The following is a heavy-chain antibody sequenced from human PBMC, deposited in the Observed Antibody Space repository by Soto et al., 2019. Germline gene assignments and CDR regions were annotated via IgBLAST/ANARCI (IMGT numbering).Heavy chain of an antibody. Sequence: SETLSLTCVVSGYSISSGYYWAWVRQPPGKELEWIGSIYHSVKTYYKPSLRSRVTVSVDTSKNQFSMKLISVTAADTAVYYCARDKRVTMIGGWFDRWGNGILV. V-gene: IGHV4-38-2*02. CDR1: GYSISSGYY. CDR2: IYHSVKT. D-gene: IGHD3-22*01. CDR3: ARDKRVTMIGGWFDR. J-gene: IGHJ5*02.